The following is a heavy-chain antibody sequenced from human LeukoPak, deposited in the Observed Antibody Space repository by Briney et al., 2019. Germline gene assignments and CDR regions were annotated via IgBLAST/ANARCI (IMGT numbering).Heavy chain of an antibody. J-gene: IGHJ4*02. Sequence: PSETLSLTCTVSGGSISSYYWSWIRQPPGKGLEWLGYIYYSGSTNYNPSLKSRVTISVDTSKNQFSLKLSSVTAADTAVYYCARGPVVVTASTFDYWGQGTLVNVSS. CDR2: IYYSGST. D-gene: IGHD2-21*02. CDR1: GGSISSYY. V-gene: IGHV4-59*01. CDR3: ARGPVVVTASTFDY.